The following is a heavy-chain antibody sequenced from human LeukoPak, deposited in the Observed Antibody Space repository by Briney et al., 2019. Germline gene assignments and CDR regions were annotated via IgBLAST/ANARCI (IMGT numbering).Heavy chain of an antibody. CDR3: AREVMVVAAATLSYYYGMDV. V-gene: IGHV3-30-3*01. J-gene: IGHJ6*02. Sequence: PGGSLRLSCAASGFTFSSYAMHWVRQAPGKGLEWVAVISYDGSNKYYADSVKGRFTISRDNSKNTLYLQMNSLRAEDTAVYYCAREVMVVAAATLSYYYGMDVWGQGTTVTVSS. CDR2: ISYDGSNK. CDR1: GFTFSSYA. D-gene: IGHD2-15*01.